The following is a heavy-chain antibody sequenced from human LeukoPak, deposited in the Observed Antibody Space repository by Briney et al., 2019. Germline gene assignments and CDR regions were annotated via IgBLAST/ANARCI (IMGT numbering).Heavy chain of an antibody. CDR3: VKDKAGPGNDAFDI. J-gene: IGHJ3*02. CDR1: GFIFEDHA. V-gene: IGHV3-9*01. Sequence: PGGSLRLSCAASGFIFEDHAMHWVRQAPGEGLEWVSGINWNSANIGYADSVKGRITISRDNAKNSLYVHMKSLSGEDTALYYCVKDKAGPGNDAFDIWGQGTMVSVSS. CDR2: INWNSANI.